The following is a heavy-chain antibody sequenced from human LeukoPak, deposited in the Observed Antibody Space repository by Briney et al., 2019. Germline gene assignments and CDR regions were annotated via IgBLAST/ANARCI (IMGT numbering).Heavy chain of an antibody. Sequence: GGSLRLSCAASRFSFEDYGMSWVRQAPGKGLEWVSTSNWKGDVTEYADSVKGRFTISRDNTKKSLYLQMNSLRAEDTAFYYCARRVHASNWNYFDSWGQGSLVTVSS. CDR2: SNWKGDVT. CDR1: RFSFEDYG. CDR3: ARRVHASNWNYFDS. D-gene: IGHD1-20*01. J-gene: IGHJ4*02. V-gene: IGHV3-20*04.